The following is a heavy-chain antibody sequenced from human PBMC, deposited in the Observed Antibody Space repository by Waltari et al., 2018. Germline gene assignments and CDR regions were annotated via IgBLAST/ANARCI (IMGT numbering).Heavy chain of an antibody. Sequence: QLQLQESGPGLVKPSGTLSLICAVSGDSMSRNDYWSWVRQPPGKGLEWIGQVRGDGKTNYNPSFASRVTVSLDTSTNRFALKVTSATAADTALYYCARDRGRGLYLDTWGQGALVTVSP. CDR1: GDSMSRNDY. CDR2: VRGDGKT. D-gene: IGHD1-1*01. V-gene: IGHV4-4*02. J-gene: IGHJ4*02. CDR3: ARDRGRGLYLDT.